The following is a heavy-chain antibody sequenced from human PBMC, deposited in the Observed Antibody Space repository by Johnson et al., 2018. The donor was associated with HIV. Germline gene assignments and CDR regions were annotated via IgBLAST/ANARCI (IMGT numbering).Heavy chain of an antibody. J-gene: IGHJ3*02. CDR1: GLSFSNFG. D-gene: IGHD6-6*01. CDR2: ISFDGSNK. V-gene: IGHV3-30*18. CDR3: AKGQYSSSPCAFDI. Sequence: QEKLVESGGGVVQPGKSLTLSCVASGLSFSNFGIHWVRQAPGKGPEWVAVISFDGSNKYYADSVKGRFTISRDNSKNTLYLQMGSLRAEDMAVYYCAKGQYSSSPCAFDIWGQGTMVTVSS.